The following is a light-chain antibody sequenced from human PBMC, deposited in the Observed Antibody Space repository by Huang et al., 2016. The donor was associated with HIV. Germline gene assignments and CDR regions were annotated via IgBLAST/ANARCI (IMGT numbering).Light chain of an antibody. CDR3: QQYSRSAT. CDR1: QSVTIW. V-gene: IGKV1-5*03. Sequence: DIQMTQSPSTLSAAVGDRVTITCRASQSVTIWLAWFQQKPGKAPKLLIYKASTLERGFPSRFSGSGSGTEFTLTIDSLQPDDVATYYCQQYSRSATFGQGTKLEIK. CDR2: KAS. J-gene: IGKJ2*01.